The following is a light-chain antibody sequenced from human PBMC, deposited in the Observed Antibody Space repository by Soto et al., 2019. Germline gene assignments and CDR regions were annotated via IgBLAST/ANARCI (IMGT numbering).Light chain of an antibody. V-gene: IGKV3-15*01. CDR1: QSGSSN. J-gene: IGKJ4*01. CDR2: GAS. CDR3: QQYNNWPPLT. Sequence: EIVMTQSPATLSVSPGERATLACRASQSGSSNLAWYQQKPGQAPRLLISGASTRATGIPARFSGIGSGTEFTLTISSLQSEDFAVYYCQQYNNWPPLTFGGGTKVEIK.